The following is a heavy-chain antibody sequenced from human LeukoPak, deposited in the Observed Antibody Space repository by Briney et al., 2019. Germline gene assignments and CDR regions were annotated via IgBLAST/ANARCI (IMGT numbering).Heavy chain of an antibody. CDR1: GFTFGDYA. CDR3: TRGVTNFDY. J-gene: IGHJ4*02. D-gene: IGHD5-18*01. CDR2: IRSKAYGGTT. V-gene: IGHV3-49*04. Sequence: GGSLRLSCTASGFTFGDYAMSWGRQAPGKGLEWVGFIRSKAYGGTTEYAASVKGRFTISRDDSKSIAYLQMNSLKTEDTAVYYCTRGVTNFDYWGQGTLVTVSS.